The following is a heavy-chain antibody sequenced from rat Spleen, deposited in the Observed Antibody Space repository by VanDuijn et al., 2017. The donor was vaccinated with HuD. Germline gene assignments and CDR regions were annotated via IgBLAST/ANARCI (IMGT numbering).Heavy chain of an antibody. J-gene: IGHJ2*01. Sequence: EVQLVESGGDLVQPGRSMKLSCAASGFTFSNFDMAWVRQAPTKGLEWVASISYDGSSTYYRDSVKGRFTISRDNAQNTLYLQMSKLGCEDTAIYYCVGEEFGVRDWGQGVMVTVSS. CDR2: ISYDGSST. D-gene: IGHD4-3*01. V-gene: IGHV5-22*01. CDR3: VGEEFGVRD. CDR1: GFTFSNFD.